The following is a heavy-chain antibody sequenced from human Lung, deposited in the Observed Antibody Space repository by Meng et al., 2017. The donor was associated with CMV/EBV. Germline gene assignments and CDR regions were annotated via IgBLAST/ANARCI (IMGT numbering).Heavy chain of an antibody. CDR2: IDPNGGGT. CDR3: ARERYLVPAASPDEDYDGMDV. D-gene: IGHD2-2*01. J-gene: IGHJ6*02. V-gene: IGHV1-2*02. CDR1: EYTFTAYY. Sequence: ASVXVSXKASEYTFTAYYIHWVRQALGQGLEWMGWIDPNGGGTNYAQKFQDRVTMTSDASIRTAYMELSRLRSDDAALYYRARERYLVPAASPDEDYDGMDVWXQGTTVTVSS.